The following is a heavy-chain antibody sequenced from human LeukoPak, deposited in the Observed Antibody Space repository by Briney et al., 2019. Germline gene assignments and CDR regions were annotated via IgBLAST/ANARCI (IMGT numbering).Heavy chain of an antibody. CDR1: GYTFTSYY. J-gene: IGHJ6*02. V-gene: IGHV1-46*01. CDR3: AREGFPPKISDFWSGLGPYYYYGMDV. Sequence: ASVKVSCKASGYTFTSYYMHWVRQAPGQGLEWMGIINPSGGSTCYTQKFQGRVTMTRDTSTSTVYMELSSLRSEDTAVYYCAREGFPPKISDFWSGLGPYYYYGMDVWGQGTTVTVSS. D-gene: IGHD3-3*01. CDR2: INPSGGST.